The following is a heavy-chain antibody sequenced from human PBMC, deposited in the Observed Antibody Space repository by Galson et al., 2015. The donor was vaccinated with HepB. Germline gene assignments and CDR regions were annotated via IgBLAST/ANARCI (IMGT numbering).Heavy chain of an antibody. D-gene: IGHD4-17*01. V-gene: IGHV3-7*01. Sequence: SLRLSCAASGFTFSTSWMSWVRQAPGKGLEWVARIKGDGSEKNYVDSVKGRFTISRDNAKNSLFLQMDSLRVDDTAVYYCASVRYSAGLDVWGQGTTVTVS. J-gene: IGHJ6*02. CDR2: IKGDGSEK. CDR1: GFTFSTSW. CDR3: ASVRYSAGLDV.